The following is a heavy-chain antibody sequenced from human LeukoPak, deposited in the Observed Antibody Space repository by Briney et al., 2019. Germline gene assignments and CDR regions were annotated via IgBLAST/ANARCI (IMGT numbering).Heavy chain of an antibody. Sequence: SETLSLTCTVSGYSISSGYYWGWIRQPPGKGLEWIGSIYHSGSTYYNPSLKSRVTISVDTSKNQFSLKLSSVTAADTAVYYCARDYGGEYFQHWGQGTLVTVSS. CDR3: ARDYGGEYFQH. CDR1: GYSISSGYY. D-gene: IGHD4-23*01. J-gene: IGHJ1*01. V-gene: IGHV4-38-2*02. CDR2: IYHSGST.